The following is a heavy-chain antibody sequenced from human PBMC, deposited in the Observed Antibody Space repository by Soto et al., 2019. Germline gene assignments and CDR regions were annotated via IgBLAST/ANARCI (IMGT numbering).Heavy chain of an antibody. D-gene: IGHD1-26*01. J-gene: IGHJ6*02. CDR1: GDSIGRFY. Sequence: QLQLHESGPGLVKPSETLSLTCNVSGDSIGRFYWSWIRQSAGKGLEWIGRVYSTGGVTYNPAPKGRVTISLDRSNNHVYMEMNSVTAADTAVYFCARDLSGTGLDIWGRGTRVSVSS. V-gene: IGHV4-4*07. CDR2: VYSTGGV. CDR3: ARDLSGTGLDI.